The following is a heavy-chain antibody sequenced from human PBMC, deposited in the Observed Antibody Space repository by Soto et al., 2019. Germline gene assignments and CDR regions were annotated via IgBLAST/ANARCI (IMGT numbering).Heavy chain of an antibody. CDR2: IHGDGGKI. D-gene: IGHD5-18*01. CDR1: GFMFSAYW. CDR3: ARDFYGGYTYGPGDY. V-gene: IGHV3-7*01. J-gene: IGHJ4*02. Sequence: GGSLRLSCAASGFMFSAYWMSWVRQAPGKGLAWVANIHGDGGKIYYVDSVKGRFTISRDNAKRSLYLQMNSLRAEHTAVYYCARDFYGGYTYGPGDYWGQGALVTVSS.